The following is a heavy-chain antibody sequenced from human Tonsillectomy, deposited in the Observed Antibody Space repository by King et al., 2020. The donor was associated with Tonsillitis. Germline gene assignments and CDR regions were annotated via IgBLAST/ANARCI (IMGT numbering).Heavy chain of an antibody. CDR3: ARHMTDFDAFDV. CDR2: ISSSGDFI. CDR1: GLPLKTET. D-gene: IGHD2-21*01. J-gene: IGHJ3*01. Sequence: VQLVESGGGLVQPGESLRLSCAASGLPLKTETMNWVRQAPGKGLQWVSYISSSGDFIYYADSVRGRFTMSRDIAKNSLYLQMNILSAEDTAVYYCARHMTDFDAFDVWGQGTTVTVPS. V-gene: IGHV3-48*03.